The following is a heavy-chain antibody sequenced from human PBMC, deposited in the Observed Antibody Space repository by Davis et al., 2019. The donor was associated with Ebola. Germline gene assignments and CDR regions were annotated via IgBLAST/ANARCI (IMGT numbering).Heavy chain of an antibody. D-gene: IGHD2-21*01. CDR2: ISYDGTNK. CDR3: ARELLTGDVVFDS. CDR1: GFTFSGYG. Sequence: GGSLRLSCATSGFTFSGYGMHWVRQAPGKGLEWLTVISYDGTNKYYRDSVKGRFTVFRDNSRSTMFLQMNGLRAEDTALYYCARELLTGDVVFDSWGQGTPVFVSS. V-gene: IGHV3-33*01. J-gene: IGHJ4*02.